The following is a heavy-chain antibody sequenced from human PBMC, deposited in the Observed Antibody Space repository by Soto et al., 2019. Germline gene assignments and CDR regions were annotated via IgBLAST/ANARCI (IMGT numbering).Heavy chain of an antibody. J-gene: IGHJ4*02. CDR3: ARVSGGYKE. V-gene: IGHV1-2*02. Sequence: QVQLVQSGAEVKKPGASVKVSCKASGYTFTGHYLHWVRQAPGQGLEWMGWINPYTGVTNSSQKFKGRVTLTRDTSISTAYMQLSRPGFDDTAVYYCARVSGGYKEWGQGPLVTVSS. CDR1: GYTFTGHY. CDR2: INPYTGVT. D-gene: IGHD6-19*01.